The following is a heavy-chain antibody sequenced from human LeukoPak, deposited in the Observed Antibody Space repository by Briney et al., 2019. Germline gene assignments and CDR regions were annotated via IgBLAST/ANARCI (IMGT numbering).Heavy chain of an antibody. Sequence: GGSLRLSCAASGFTFSTYAMHWVRQAPGKGLEWVALISYDGSNEYYADSVKGRFTISRDNSKNTLYLQMNSLRAEDTAVYYCVWVLTTVTHRDYWGQGTLVTVSS. D-gene: IGHD4-17*01. CDR2: ISYDGSNE. J-gene: IGHJ4*02. V-gene: IGHV3-30-3*01. CDR1: GFTFSTYA. CDR3: VWVLTTVTHRDY.